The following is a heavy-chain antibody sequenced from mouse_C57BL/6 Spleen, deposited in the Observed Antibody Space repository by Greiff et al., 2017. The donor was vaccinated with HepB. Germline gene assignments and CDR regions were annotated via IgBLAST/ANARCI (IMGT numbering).Heavy chain of an antibody. J-gene: IGHJ2*01. Sequence: EVHLVESGGDLVKPGGSLKLSCAASGFTFSSYGMSWVRQTPDKRLEWVATISSGGSYTYYPDSVKGRFTISRDNAKNTLYLQMSSLKSEDTAMYYCARGLRDFDYWGQGTTLTVSS. CDR3: ARGLRDFDY. CDR1: GFTFSSYG. V-gene: IGHV5-6*01. CDR2: ISSGGSYT. D-gene: IGHD2-2*01.